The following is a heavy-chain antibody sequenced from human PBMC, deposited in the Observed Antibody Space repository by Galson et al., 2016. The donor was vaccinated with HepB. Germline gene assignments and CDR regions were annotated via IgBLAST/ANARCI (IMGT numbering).Heavy chain of an antibody. CDR2: IYYSGST. D-gene: IGHD6-13*01. J-gene: IGHJ5*02. CDR1: GGSISSGGYY. Sequence: LSLTCTVSGGSISSGGYYWSWIRQHPGKGLEWIGYIYYSGSTYYNPSLKSRVTISVGTSKNQFSLKLSSVTAADTAVYYCASSGYSSSWYFSGFDPWGQGTLVTVSS. CDR3: ASSGYSSSWYFSGFDP. V-gene: IGHV4-31*03.